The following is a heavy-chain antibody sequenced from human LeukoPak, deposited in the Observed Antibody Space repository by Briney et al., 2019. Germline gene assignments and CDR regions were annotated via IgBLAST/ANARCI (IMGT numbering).Heavy chain of an antibody. V-gene: IGHV3-74*01. CDR2: INNDGSST. J-gene: IGHJ6*02. Sequence: GGSLRLSCAASGFTFSSYWMHWVRQAPGKGLVWVSRINNDGSSTAYADSVKGRFTISRGNAKNTLSLQMNSLRAEDTAVYYCARGRCYGMDVWGQGTTVTVSS. CDR1: GFTFSSYW. CDR3: ARGRCYGMDV.